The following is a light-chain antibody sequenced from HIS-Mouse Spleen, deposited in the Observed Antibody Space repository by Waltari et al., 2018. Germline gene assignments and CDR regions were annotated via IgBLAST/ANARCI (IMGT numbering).Light chain of an antibody. CDR3: QQRSNWPT. J-gene: IGKJ3*01. Sequence: EIVLTQSPATLSLSPGERATLACRASQSVSSYLAWYQQKPGQAPRLLIYKASNMATGIPARFSGSGSGTDFTLTISSLEPEDFAAYYCQQRSNWPTFGPGTKVDIK. CDR1: QSVSSY. CDR2: KAS. V-gene: IGKV3-11*01.